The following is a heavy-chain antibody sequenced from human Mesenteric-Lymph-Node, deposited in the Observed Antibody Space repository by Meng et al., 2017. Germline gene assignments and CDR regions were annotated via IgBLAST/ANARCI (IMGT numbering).Heavy chain of an antibody. CDR3: ARDRCGGDCYSDAFDI. Sequence: ASVKVSCKASGYTFTSYYMHWVRQAPGQGLESMGIINPSGGSTSYAQKFQGRVTMTRDTSTSTVYMELSSLRSEDTAVYYCARDRCGGDCYSDAFDIWGQGTMVTVSS. V-gene: IGHV1-46*01. CDR1: GYTFTSYY. J-gene: IGHJ3*02. D-gene: IGHD2-21*02. CDR2: INPSGGST.